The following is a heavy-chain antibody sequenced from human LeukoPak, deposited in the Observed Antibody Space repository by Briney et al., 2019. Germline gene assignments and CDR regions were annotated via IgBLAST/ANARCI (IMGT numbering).Heavy chain of an antibody. V-gene: IGHV3-23*01. CDR2: ISGSGGGT. D-gene: IGHD5-18*01. J-gene: IGHJ4*02. CDR1: GFTFSSYA. Sequence: GGSLRLSCAASGFTFSSYAMSWVRQAPGKGLEWVSAISGSGGGTYYADSVKGRFTISRDNSKNTLYLQMNSLRAEDTAVYYCAKSNSYGSNFDYWGQGTLVTVSS. CDR3: AKSNSYGSNFDY.